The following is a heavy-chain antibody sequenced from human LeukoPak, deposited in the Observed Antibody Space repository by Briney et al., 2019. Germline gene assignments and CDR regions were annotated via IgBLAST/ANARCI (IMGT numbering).Heavy chain of an antibody. CDR1: GGSISSSSYY. D-gene: IGHD6-19*01. Sequence: SETLSLTCTVSGGSISSSSYYWGWIRQPPGKGLEWIGSIYYSGSTYYNPSLKSRVTISVDTSKNQFSLKLSSVTAADTAVYYCARDPIPGIAVAGTGNDFDYWGQGTLVTVSS. J-gene: IGHJ4*02. CDR2: IYYSGST. CDR3: ARDPIPGIAVAGTGNDFDY. V-gene: IGHV4-39*07.